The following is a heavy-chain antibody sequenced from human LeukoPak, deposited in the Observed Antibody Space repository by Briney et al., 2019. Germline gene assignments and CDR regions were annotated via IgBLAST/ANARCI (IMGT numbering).Heavy chain of an antibody. CDR2: INNDGSTT. CDR3: ARDTYDILTGYYKWAFDI. CDR1: GFPFSSYW. J-gene: IGHJ3*02. V-gene: IGHV3-74*01. D-gene: IGHD3-9*01. Sequence: PGESLRLSCAASGFPFSSYWMHWVRQAPGKGLVWVSRINNDGSTTSYADSVKGRFTISRDNAKNTLDLQMNSLRAEDTAVYYCARDTYDILTGYYKWAFDIWGQGTMVTVSS.